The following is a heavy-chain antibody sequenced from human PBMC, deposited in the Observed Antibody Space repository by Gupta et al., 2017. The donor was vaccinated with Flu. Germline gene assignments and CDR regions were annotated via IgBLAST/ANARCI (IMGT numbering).Heavy chain of an antibody. Sequence: QVQLVQSGAEVKKPGASVKVSCKASGYTFTSYGISWVRQAPGQGLEWMGWISADNGNTNYAQKLQGRVTMTTDTSTSTAYMELRSLRSDDTAVYYCARSTIQYYYDSSGYSSLNAFDIWGQGTMVTVSS. CDR3: ARSTIQYYYDSSGYSSLNAFDI. V-gene: IGHV1-18*01. CDR2: ISADNGNT. D-gene: IGHD3-22*01. J-gene: IGHJ3*02. CDR1: GYTFTSYG.